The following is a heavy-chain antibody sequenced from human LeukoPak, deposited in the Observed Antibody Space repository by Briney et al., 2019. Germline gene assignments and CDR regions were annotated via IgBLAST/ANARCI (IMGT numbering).Heavy chain of an antibody. D-gene: IGHD3-9*01. V-gene: IGHV4-34*01. CDR1: GVSFSGYY. CDR3: ARGRRSRLRYFDWLTSAFDI. CDR2: INHSGST. J-gene: IGHJ3*02. Sequence: KPSETLSLTCAVYGVSFSGYYWSWIRQPPGKGLEWIGEINHSGSTNYNPSLKSRVTISVDTSKNQFSLKLSSVTAADTAVYYCARGRRSRLRYFDWLTSAFDIWGQGTMVTVSS.